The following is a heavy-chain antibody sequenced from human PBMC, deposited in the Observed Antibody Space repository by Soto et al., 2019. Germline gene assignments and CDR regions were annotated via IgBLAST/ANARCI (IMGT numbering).Heavy chain of an antibody. Sequence: GESRKMSCKCSGYSFTSYWIGWVRQKTGKGLEWMGIIYPGDSDTRYSPSFQGQVTISADKSISTAYLQWSSLKASDTAMYYCATTRYSSGWYIESDYWGQRTLVTVSS. CDR3: ATTRYSSGWYIESDY. CDR1: GYSFTSYW. CDR2: IYPGDSDT. J-gene: IGHJ4*02. D-gene: IGHD6-19*01. V-gene: IGHV5-51*01.